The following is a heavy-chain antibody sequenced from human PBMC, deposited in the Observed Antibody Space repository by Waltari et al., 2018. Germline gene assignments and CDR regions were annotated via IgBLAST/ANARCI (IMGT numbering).Heavy chain of an antibody. V-gene: IGHV1-2*02. D-gene: IGHD4-4*01. Sequence: QVQLVQSGAEVKKPGASVKVSCKASGYTFTGYYMHWVRQAPGQGREWMGGSNPNRGGTNYAQKFQGGVTMTRDTSISTAYMELSRLRSDDTAVYYCARGGSNPAQIPRLGHYWGQGTLVTVSS. J-gene: IGHJ4*02. CDR3: ARGGSNPAQIPRLGHY. CDR2: SNPNRGGT. CDR1: GYTFTGYY.